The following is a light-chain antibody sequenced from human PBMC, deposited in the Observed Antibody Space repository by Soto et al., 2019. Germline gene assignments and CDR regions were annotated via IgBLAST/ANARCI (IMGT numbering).Light chain of an antibody. CDR1: QSISSY. V-gene: IGKV3-20*01. CDR2: GAF. J-gene: IGKJ4*01. CDR3: QQYGSSRAP. Sequence: IVLTQSPASLSSSTGDRVTITCRASQSISSYLAWFQQKPGKAPRRLIFGAFTRATGIPDRFSGSGSGTEFTLTISRLEPEDFAVYYCQQYGSSRAPFGGGSKVDIK.